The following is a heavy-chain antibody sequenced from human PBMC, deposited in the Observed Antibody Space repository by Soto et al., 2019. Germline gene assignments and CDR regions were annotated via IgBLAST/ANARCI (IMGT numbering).Heavy chain of an antibody. CDR3: ARDGGAAAAGPPDY. Sequence: GGSLRLSCAASGFTFSSYEMNWVRQAPGKGLEWVSYISSSGSTIYYADSVKGRFTISRDNAKNSLYLQMNSLRAEDTAVYYCARDGGAAAAGPPDYWGQGTLVTVSS. D-gene: IGHD6-13*01. CDR2: ISSSGSTI. J-gene: IGHJ4*02. CDR1: GFTFSSYE. V-gene: IGHV3-48*03.